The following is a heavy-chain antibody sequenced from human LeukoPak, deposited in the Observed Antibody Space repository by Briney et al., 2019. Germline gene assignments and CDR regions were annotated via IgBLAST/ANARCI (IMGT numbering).Heavy chain of an antibody. V-gene: IGHV1-69*05. CDR3: ARGGRYSSGWYNWFDP. CDR1: GDTFSRYA. J-gene: IGHJ5*02. Sequence: SVKVSCKASGDTFSRYAISWVRQAPGQGLEWMGGFIPIFGTANYAQKFQGRVTITTDESTSTAYMEPSSLRSEDTAVYYCARGGRYSSGWYNWFDPWGQGTLVTVSS. D-gene: IGHD6-19*01. CDR2: FIPIFGTA.